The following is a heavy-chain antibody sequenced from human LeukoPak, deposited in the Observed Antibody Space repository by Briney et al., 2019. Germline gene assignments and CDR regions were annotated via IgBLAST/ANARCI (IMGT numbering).Heavy chain of an antibody. V-gene: IGHV4-34*01. J-gene: IGHJ4*02. CDR2: TNHSGST. CDR3: ARAWGGSGKFDY. CDR1: GGSFSGYY. Sequence: SETLSLTCAVYGGSFSGYYWSWIRQPPGKGLEWIGETNHSGSTNYNPSLKSRVTISVDTSKNQFSLKLSSVTAADTAVYYCARAWGGSGKFDYWGQGTLVTVSS. D-gene: IGHD3-16*01.